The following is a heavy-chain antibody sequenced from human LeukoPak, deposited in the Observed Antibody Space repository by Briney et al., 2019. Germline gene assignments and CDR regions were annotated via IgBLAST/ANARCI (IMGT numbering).Heavy chain of an antibody. Sequence: GGSLRLSCAASGFTFSDYYMSWIRQAPGKGLEWVSYISSSGSTIYYADSVKGRSTISRDNAKNSLYLQMNSLRVEDTAVYYCAKLAKYFYGSETYYFFEHWGQGTPVTASS. CDR1: GFTFSDYY. CDR3: AKLAKYFYGSETYYFFEH. D-gene: IGHD3-10*01. J-gene: IGHJ4*02. CDR2: ISSSGSTI. V-gene: IGHV3-11*04.